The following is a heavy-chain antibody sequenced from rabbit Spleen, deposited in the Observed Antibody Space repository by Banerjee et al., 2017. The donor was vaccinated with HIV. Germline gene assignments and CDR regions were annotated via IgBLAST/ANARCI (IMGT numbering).Heavy chain of an antibody. V-gene: IGHV1S45*01. Sequence: QEQLVETGGGLVQPGGSLTLSCKASGFEFNVAYWIFWVRQAPGKGLEWIACIATNSGSAYHASWAKGRFTISKTSSTTVTLQMTSLTVADTATYFCARAGEGGDGYLNLWGPGTLVTVS. CDR3: ARAGEGGDGYLNL. CDR1: GFEFNVAYW. D-gene: IGHD5-1*01. CDR2: IATNSGSA. J-gene: IGHJ4*01.